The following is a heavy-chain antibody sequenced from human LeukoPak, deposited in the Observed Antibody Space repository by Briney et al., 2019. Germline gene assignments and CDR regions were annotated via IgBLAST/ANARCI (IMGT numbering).Heavy chain of an antibody. Sequence: KTSETLSLTCSVSGDSIGSSTYYWAWIRQPPGKTLEWIGSVFYTGSTYYNPSFKSRVTISVDTSKNQFSLNLHSVTAADTAMYYCASHKSEGGGAGVDFWGQGTLVTVSS. CDR2: VFYTGST. CDR1: GDSIGSSTYY. CDR3: ASHKSEGGGAGVDF. V-gene: IGHV4-39*01. D-gene: IGHD3-16*01. J-gene: IGHJ4*02.